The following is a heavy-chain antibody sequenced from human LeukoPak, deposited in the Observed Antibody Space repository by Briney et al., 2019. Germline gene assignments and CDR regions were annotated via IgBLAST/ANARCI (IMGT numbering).Heavy chain of an antibody. J-gene: IGHJ4*02. Sequence: PSETLSLTCTVSGGSISGYYWSWLRQPPGKGLEWIGYIEHSGNTNYNPSLKSLLTISVDTSKYQFSLKLSSVTAADTAGYYCARRSETQLWFGDFWGQGTLVTVSS. V-gene: IGHV4-59*08. CDR1: GGSISGYY. CDR3: ARRSETQLWFGDF. D-gene: IGHD3-10*01. CDR2: IEHSGNT.